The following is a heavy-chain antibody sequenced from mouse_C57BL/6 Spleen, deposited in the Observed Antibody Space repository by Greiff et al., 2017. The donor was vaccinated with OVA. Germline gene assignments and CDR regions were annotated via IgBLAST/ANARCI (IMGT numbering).Heavy chain of an antibody. CDR1: GYTFTSYW. V-gene: IGHV1-50*01. CDR3: ARYRYFDV. Sequence: VQLQQPGAELVKPGASVKLSCKASGYTFTSYWMQWVKQRPGQGLEWIGEIDPSDSYTNYNQKFKGKATLTVDKSSSTAYMQLSSLTSEDSAVYYCARYRYFDVWGTGTTVTVSS. J-gene: IGHJ1*03. CDR2: IDPSDSYT.